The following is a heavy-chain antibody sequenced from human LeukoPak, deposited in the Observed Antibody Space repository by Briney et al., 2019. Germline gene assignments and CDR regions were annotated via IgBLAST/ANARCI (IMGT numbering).Heavy chain of an antibody. Sequence: ASVKVSCKASGYTFTGYFMHWVRQAPGQGLEWMGWVNPNSGDTNYAEKFLGRVTMTRDTSISTAYMELSRLRSNDTAVYYCARDRRQQLVGDYFGYWGQGTLVTVSS. J-gene: IGHJ4*02. CDR1: GYTFTGYF. CDR2: VNPNSGDT. D-gene: IGHD6-13*01. CDR3: ARDRRQQLVGDYFGY. V-gene: IGHV1-2*02.